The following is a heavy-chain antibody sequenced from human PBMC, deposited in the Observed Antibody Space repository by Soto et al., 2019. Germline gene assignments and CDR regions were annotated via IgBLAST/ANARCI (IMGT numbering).Heavy chain of an antibody. J-gene: IGHJ4*02. D-gene: IGHD6-13*01. CDR2: INHSGST. CDR3: ARGRIAAAGRYFDY. CDR1: GGSFSGYY. V-gene: IGHV4-34*01. Sequence: SETLSLTCAVYGGSFSGYYWSWIRQPPGKGPEWIGEINHSGSTNYNPSLKSRVTISVDTSKNQFSLKLSSVTAADTAVYYCARGRIAAAGRYFDYWGQRTLVTVSS.